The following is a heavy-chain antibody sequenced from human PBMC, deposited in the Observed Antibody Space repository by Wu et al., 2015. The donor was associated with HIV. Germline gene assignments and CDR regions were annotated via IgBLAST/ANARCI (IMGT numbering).Heavy chain of an antibody. CDR2: LVPVFATT. CDR1: GGTFSSYA. CDR3: ARWVAPHTAWFDP. V-gene: IGHV1-69*05. D-gene: IGHD1-26*01. J-gene: IGHJ5*02. Sequence: QVQLVQSGAEVKKPGSSVKVSCKASGGTFSSYAFNWVRQAPGQGLEWIGGLVPVFATTNYAQTLQGRVTITTDESTNTAYMELNSLRSEDTAVYYCARWVAPHTAWFDPWGQGTLVTVSS.